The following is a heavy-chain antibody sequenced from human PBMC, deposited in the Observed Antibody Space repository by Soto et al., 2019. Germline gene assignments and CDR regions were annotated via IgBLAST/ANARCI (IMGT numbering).Heavy chain of an antibody. CDR2: TSDGST. Sequence: EVQLLGSGGGSVQPGGSLRLSCAASGFTFSNYGMTWVRQAPGKGLEWLSATSDGSTFYRESVKGRFTMSRDDSINMLFLNMSSLRAEDTATYYCARLGPGTWFGDYWGQGILVSVSS. D-gene: IGHD6-13*01. J-gene: IGHJ4*02. CDR3: ARLGPGTWFGDY. CDR1: GFTFSNYG. V-gene: IGHV3-23*01.